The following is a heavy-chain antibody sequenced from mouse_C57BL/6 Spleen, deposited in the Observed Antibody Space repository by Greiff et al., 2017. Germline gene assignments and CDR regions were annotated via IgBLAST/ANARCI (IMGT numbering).Heavy chain of an antibody. CDR3: AREGITTRDY. Sequence: QVQLQQPGAELVKPGASVKLSCKASGYTFTSYWMHWVKQRPGQGLEWIGMIHPNSGSTNYNEKFKSKATLTVDKSSSTAYLQLSSLTSEDSAVYYCAREGITTRDYWGQGTTLTVSS. CDR1: GYTFTSYW. D-gene: IGHD1-1*01. CDR2: IHPNSGST. J-gene: IGHJ2*01. V-gene: IGHV1-64*01.